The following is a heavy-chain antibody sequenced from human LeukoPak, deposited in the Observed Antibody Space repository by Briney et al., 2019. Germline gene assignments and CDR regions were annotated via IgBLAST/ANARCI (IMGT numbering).Heavy chain of an antibody. CDR2: IYYSGST. CDR1: GGSISSYY. J-gene: IGHJ5*02. CDR3: ARVYSSSWFGWLDP. V-gene: IGHV4-59*01. Sequence: SETLSLTCTVSGGSISSYYWSWIRQPPGKGLEWIGYIYYSGSTNYNPSLKSRVTISVDTSKNQFSLKLSSVTAADTAVYYCARVYSSSWFGWLDPWGQGTQVTVSS. D-gene: IGHD6-13*01.